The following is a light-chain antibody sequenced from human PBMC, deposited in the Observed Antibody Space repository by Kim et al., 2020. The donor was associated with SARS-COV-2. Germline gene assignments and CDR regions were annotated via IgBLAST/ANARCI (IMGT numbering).Light chain of an antibody. CDR3: QQYGISPYT. V-gene: IGKV3-20*01. J-gene: IGKJ2*01. CDR1: QSVRSSL. Sequence: LSPWERASLSRTASQSVRSSLLAWYQQKPGQAPRLLIYEAFNRVAGIPDRFSGSGSGTDFTLTISRPEPENFAMYYCQQYGISPYTFGQGTKLEIK. CDR2: EAF.